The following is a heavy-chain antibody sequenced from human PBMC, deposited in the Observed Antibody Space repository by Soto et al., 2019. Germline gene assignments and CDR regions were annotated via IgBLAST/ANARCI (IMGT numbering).Heavy chain of an antibody. CDR1: GYTFTGYY. V-gene: IGHV1-2*04. CDR3: ARGGPLLIAAAASSLIGDY. Sequence: ASVKVSCKASGYTFTGYYMHWVRQAPGQGLEWMGWINPNSGGTNYAQKFQGWVTMTRDTSISTAYMELSRLRSDDTAVYYCARGGPLLIAAAASSLIGDYWGQGTLVTVSS. D-gene: IGHD6-13*01. J-gene: IGHJ4*02. CDR2: INPNSGGT.